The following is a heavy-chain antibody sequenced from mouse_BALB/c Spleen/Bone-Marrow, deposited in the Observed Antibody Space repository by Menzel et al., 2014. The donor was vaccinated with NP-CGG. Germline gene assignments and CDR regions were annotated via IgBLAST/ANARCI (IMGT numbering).Heavy chain of an antibody. CDR3: ARWLLPYYAMDY. D-gene: IGHD2-3*01. J-gene: IGHJ4*01. CDR2: IYPVNVHA. Sequence: QVQLKESGPELVKPGASVRISCKASGYTFTNYYIHWVKQRPGQGLEWIGWIYPVNVHANFNEKFRGKATLTADKSSSTAYMQLSSLTSEDTAVYFCARWLLPYYAMDYGGQGTSVTVSS. CDR1: GYTFTNYY. V-gene: IGHV1S56*01.